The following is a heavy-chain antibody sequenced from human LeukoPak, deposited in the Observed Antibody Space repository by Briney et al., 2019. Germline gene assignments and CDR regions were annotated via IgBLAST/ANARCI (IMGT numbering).Heavy chain of an antibody. Sequence: LSLTCAVYGGSFSGYYWSWIRQPPGKGLEWISYIGIDSGNTNYADSVKGRFTISGDKAKNSLYLQMNSLRVEDTAVYYCARDYKYAFDNWGQGTLVTVSS. CDR2: IGIDSGNT. D-gene: IGHD5-24*01. J-gene: IGHJ4*02. V-gene: IGHV3-11*06. CDR1: GGSFSGYY. CDR3: ARDYKYAFDN.